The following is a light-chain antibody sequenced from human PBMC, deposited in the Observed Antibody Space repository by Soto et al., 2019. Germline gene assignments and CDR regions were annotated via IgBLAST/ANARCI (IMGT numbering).Light chain of an antibody. J-gene: IGKJ2*01. Sequence: EVVMTQSPASLSVSPGDRATLSCRASQNIRTNLAWYQQKVGQAPRLLIYGSSTRASGIPARFSGTGSGTEFNLTLSSLQSEDFAVSYCQHYYHWRPGYTFGPGTKLDIK. CDR1: QNIRTN. CDR3: QHYYHWRPGYT. V-gene: IGKV3-15*01. CDR2: GSS.